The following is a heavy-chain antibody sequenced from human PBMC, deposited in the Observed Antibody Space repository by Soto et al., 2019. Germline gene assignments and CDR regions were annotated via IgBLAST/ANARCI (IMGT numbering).Heavy chain of an antibody. Sequence: QVQLQESGPGLVKPSETLSLACTVSGGSISTYFWSWIRQPPGRGLEWIGYIYYSGTTKYNPSLESRVTISVETSTNQFSLRLKSVTAADTAVYYCAKGLHGSYDRGGFDYWGQGTLVTVSS. CDR3: AKGLHGSYDRGGFDY. CDR1: GGSISTYF. D-gene: IGHD1-26*01. CDR2: IYYSGTT. V-gene: IGHV4-59*01. J-gene: IGHJ4*02.